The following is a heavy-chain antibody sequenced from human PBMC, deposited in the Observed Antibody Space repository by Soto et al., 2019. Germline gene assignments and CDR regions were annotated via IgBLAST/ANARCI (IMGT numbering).Heavy chain of an antibody. D-gene: IGHD3-22*01. CDR1: GGSISSGDYY. Sequence: GGSISSGDYYWSWIRQPPGKGLEWIGYIYYSGSTYYNPSLKSRVTISVDTSKKQFSLKLSSVTAADTAVYYCARLPIDYNFYGMDVWGQGTTVTVSS. CDR3: ARLPIDYNFYGMDV. V-gene: IGHV4-30-4*01. J-gene: IGHJ6*02. CDR2: IYYSGST.